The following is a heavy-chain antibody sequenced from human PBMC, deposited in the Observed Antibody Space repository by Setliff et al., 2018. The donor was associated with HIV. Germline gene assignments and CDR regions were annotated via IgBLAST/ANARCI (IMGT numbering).Heavy chain of an antibody. CDR1: GDSISSDFY. Sequence: LSLTCTVSGDSISSDFYWGWIRQPPGKGLEWIASIYHSGNTYYMPSLQSRVTISVDMSKNQFSLKLNSVTAADTAVYYCARGQGCGGGCHYAFEMWGQGTMVTVSS. D-gene: IGHD2-21*02. J-gene: IGHJ3*02. V-gene: IGHV4-38-2*02. CDR2: IYHSGNT. CDR3: ARGQGCGGGCHYAFEM.